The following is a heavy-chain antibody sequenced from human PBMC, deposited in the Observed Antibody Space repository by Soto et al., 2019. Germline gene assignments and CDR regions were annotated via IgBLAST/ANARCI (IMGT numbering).Heavy chain of an antibody. CDR3: ASLITMVRGVKVRHYGMDV. J-gene: IGHJ6*02. V-gene: IGHV4-59*01. Sequence: SETLSLTCTVSGGSISSYYWSWIRQPPGKGLEWIGYIYYSGSTNYNPSLKSRVTISVDTSKNQFSLKLSSVTAADTAVYYCASLITMVRGVKVRHYGMDVWGQGTTVTVS. CDR2: IYYSGST. D-gene: IGHD3-10*01. CDR1: GGSISSYY.